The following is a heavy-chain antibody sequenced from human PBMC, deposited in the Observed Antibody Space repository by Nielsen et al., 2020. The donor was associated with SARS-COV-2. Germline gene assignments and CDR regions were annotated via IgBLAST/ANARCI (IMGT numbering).Heavy chain of an antibody. D-gene: IGHD6-19*01. Sequence: SLKISCAASGFTFDDYAMHWVRQAPGNGLEWVSGISWNSGSIGYADSVKGRFTISRDNAKNSLYLQMNSLRAEDTALYYCAKDIGYSSGGTDYWGQGTLVTVSS. V-gene: IGHV3-9*01. J-gene: IGHJ4*02. CDR2: ISWNSGSI. CDR1: GFTFDDYA. CDR3: AKDIGYSSGGTDY.